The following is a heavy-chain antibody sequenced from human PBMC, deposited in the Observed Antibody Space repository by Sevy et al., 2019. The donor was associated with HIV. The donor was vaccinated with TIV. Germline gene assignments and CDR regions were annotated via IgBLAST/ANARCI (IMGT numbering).Heavy chain of an antibody. Sequence: SETLSLTCTVFGDSVSSGNYFWTWIRQPPGKGLEWIGYIYYSGSTNYNLSLKSRLTISVETSNNQFSLKVRSVTAADTAVYYCARETRMGSYFFDYWGQGALVTVSS. D-gene: IGHD3-10*01. V-gene: IGHV4-61*01. CDR3: ARETRMGSYFFDY. CDR1: GDSVSSGNYF. CDR2: IYYSGST. J-gene: IGHJ4*02.